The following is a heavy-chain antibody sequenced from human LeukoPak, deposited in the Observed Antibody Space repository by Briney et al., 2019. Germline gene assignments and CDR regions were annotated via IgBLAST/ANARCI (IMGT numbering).Heavy chain of an antibody. J-gene: IGHJ5*02. Sequence: PGGSLRLSCAGSGFTFRSYWINWVRQAPGKGLEWLAIIKQDGTEKHYKGSVEGRFTTSRDNAKNSLHLQMNSLRAEDTAVYYCAGGSGYLITSWGQGTLVTVSS. CDR2: IKQDGTEK. CDR3: AGGSGYLITS. D-gene: IGHD3-9*01. CDR1: GFTFRSYW. V-gene: IGHV3-7*01.